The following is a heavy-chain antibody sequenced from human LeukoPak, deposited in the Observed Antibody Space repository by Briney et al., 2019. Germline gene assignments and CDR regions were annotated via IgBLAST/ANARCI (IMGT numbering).Heavy chain of an antibody. CDR2: ISSSSSYI. D-gene: IGHD6-13*01. CDR1: GFTFSSYS. V-gene: IGHV3-21*01. Sequence: GGSLRLSCAASGFTFSSYSMNWVRQAPGKGLEWVSSISSSSSYIYYADSVKGRFTIPRDNAKNSLYLQMNSLRAEDTAVYYCASSGWAAAGRFDYWGQGTLVTVSS. CDR3: ASSGWAAAGRFDY. J-gene: IGHJ4*02.